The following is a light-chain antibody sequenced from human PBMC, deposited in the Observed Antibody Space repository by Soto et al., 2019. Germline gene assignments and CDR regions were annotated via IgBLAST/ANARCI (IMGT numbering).Light chain of an antibody. CDR1: QSISRS. CDR2: DAS. Sequence: DIQMTQSPSTLSASVGDRVTNTCRASQSISRSLAWYQQKSGKAPKLLIYDASSLESGVPSRFSGSGFGTEFTLTISGLQPDDFATYYCQQYQSYFLTFGPGTTVDMK. J-gene: IGKJ3*01. CDR3: QQYQSYFLT. V-gene: IGKV1-5*01.